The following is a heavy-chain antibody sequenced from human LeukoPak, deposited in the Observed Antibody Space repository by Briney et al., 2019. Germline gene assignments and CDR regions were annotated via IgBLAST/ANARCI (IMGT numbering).Heavy chain of an antibody. CDR2: IYYSGST. D-gene: IGHD6-19*01. CDR1: GGSISSYY. CDR3: ARTGIAVAGGDYFDY. V-gene: IGHV4-59*01. Sequence: SETLSLTCTVSGGSISSYYWSWIRQPPGKGLEWIGYIYYSGSTNYNPSLKSRVTISVDTSKNQFSLKLSSVTAADTAMYYCARTGIAVAGGDYFDYWGQGTLVTVSS. J-gene: IGHJ4*02.